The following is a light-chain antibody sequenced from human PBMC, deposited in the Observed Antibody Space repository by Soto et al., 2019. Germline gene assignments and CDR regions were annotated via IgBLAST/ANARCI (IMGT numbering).Light chain of an antibody. CDR3: QQSSNWPLT. J-gene: IGKJ4*01. CDR1: ESVSRY. V-gene: IGKV3-11*01. Sequence: EIVLTQSPATLSLSPGERATLSCRASESVSRYLAWYQQKPGQAPRLLIYDASNRATGIPARFSGSGSGTEFTLTISSLEPEDFALYYCQQSSNWPLTFGRGTKVEIK. CDR2: DAS.